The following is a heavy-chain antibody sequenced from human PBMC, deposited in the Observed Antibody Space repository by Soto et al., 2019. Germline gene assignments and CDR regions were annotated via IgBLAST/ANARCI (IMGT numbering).Heavy chain of an antibody. V-gene: IGHV4-59*08. CDR2: IYYSGST. Sequence: PSETLSLTCTVSGGSISSYYWSWIRQPPGKGLEWIGYIYYSGSTNYNPSLKSRVTISVDTSKNQFSLKLSSVTAADTAVYYCARHEPHHYDRSGYYLPFQHWGQGTLVTVS. D-gene: IGHD3-22*01. CDR3: ARHEPHHYDRSGYYLPFQH. J-gene: IGHJ1*01. CDR1: GGSISSYY.